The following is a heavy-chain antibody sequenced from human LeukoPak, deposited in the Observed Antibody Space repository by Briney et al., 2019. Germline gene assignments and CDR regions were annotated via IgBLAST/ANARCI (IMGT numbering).Heavy chain of an antibody. J-gene: IGHJ6*03. CDR1: GYTFTSYG. CDR2: INPNSGGT. D-gene: IGHD5-12*01. Sequence: ASVKVSCKASGYTFTSYGISWVRQAPGQGLEWMGWINPNSGGTNYAQKFQGRVTMTRDTSISTAYMELSRLRSDDTAVYYCARAGGGYDFLPPYYMDVWGKGTTVTVSS. CDR3: ARAGGGYDFLPPYYMDV. V-gene: IGHV1-2*02.